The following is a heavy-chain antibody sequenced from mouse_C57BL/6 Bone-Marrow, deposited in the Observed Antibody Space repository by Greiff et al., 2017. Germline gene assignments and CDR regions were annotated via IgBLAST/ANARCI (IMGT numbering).Heavy chain of an antibody. CDR2: IDPEDGDT. J-gene: IGHJ4*01. D-gene: IGHD2-13*01. CDR1: GFNIKDYY. Sequence: VQLQQSGAELVRPGASVKLSCTASGFNIKDYYMHWVKQRPEQGLEWIGRIDPEDGDTEYAPKFQGKATMTADTSSTTAYLQLSSLTSEDTAVYYCTTEGEYGDAMDYWGQGTSVTVSS. V-gene: IGHV14-1*01. CDR3: TTEGEYGDAMDY.